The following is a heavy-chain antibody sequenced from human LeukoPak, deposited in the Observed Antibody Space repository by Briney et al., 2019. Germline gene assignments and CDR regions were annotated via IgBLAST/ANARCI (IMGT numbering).Heavy chain of an antibody. V-gene: IGHV4-59*01. CDR2: IYYSGST. J-gene: IGHJ2*01. Sequence: KASETLSLTCTVSGGSISSYYWSWIRQPPGKGLEWIGYIYYSGSTNYNPSLKSRVTISVDTSRNQFSLKLSSVTAADTAVYYCARAEDDLWYFDLWGHGTLVTVSS. CDR3: ARAEDDLWYFDL. D-gene: IGHD5-24*01. CDR1: GGSISSYY.